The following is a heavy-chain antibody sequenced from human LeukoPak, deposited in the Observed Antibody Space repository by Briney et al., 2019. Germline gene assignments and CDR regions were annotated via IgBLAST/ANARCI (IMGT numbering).Heavy chain of an antibody. J-gene: IGHJ6*03. D-gene: IGHD3-3*01. Sequence: PGGSLRLSCAASGFTFSSYSMNWVRQAPGKGLEWVSSISSSSSYIYYADSVKGRFTISRDNAKNSLYLQMNSLRAEDTAVYYCARAHYVLRFLGWLSPKNYYYYMDVWGKGTTVTVSS. CDR2: ISSSSSYI. CDR1: GFTFSSYS. V-gene: IGHV3-21*01. CDR3: ARAHYVLRFLGWLSPKNYYYYMDV.